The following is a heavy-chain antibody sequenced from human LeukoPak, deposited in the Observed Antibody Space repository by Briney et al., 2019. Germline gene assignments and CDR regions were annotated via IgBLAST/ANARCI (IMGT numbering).Heavy chain of an antibody. CDR3: AREIVGTHKSRFDP. CDR2: INQDGTDK. J-gene: IGHJ5*02. V-gene: IGHV3-7*03. CDR1: GFTFSGRW. Sequence: PWGSLRLSCAASGFTFSGRWMSWLRQAPGKGLEWVANINQDGTDKYYVDSVKGRFTISRDNAKNSLYLQMNSLRAEDTAVYYCAREIVGTHKSRFDPWGQGTLVTVSS. D-gene: IGHD1-26*01.